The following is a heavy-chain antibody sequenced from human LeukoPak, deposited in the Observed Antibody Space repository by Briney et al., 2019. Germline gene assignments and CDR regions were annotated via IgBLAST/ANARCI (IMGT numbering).Heavy chain of an antibody. V-gene: IGHV1-2*02. J-gene: IGHJ5*02. D-gene: IGHD1-20*01. CDR1: GYTFTGYY. Sequence: ASVKVSCKASGYTFTGYYMHWVRQAPGQGLEWLGWINPNSGDTNFAQKFQGRVTMTRDTSISTAYMELSRLRSDDTAVYYCARDLAGYNWNDAGFDAWGQGTLVTVS. CDR2: INPNSGDT. CDR3: ARDLAGYNWNDAGFDA.